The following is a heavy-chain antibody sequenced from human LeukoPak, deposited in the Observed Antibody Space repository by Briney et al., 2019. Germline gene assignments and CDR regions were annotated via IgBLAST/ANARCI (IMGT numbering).Heavy chain of an antibody. V-gene: IGHV4-34*01. CDR3: ARRWNYGRNYYIDV. CDR2: INDSGRI. J-gene: IGHJ6*03. D-gene: IGHD1-7*01. Sequence: PSEPLSLTFAVYGGSFSNYYWSWIRQPPGKGLEWIGEINDSGRINYNPSLMSRVTVSVDTSKNQFSLRLTSVTATDTAVYYCARRWNYGRNYYIDVWGNGATVSVSS. CDR1: GGSFSNYY.